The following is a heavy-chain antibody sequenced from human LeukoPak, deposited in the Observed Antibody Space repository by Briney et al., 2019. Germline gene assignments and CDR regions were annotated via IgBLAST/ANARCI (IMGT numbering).Heavy chain of an antibody. J-gene: IGHJ6*02. CDR2: IYYSGST. CDR3: ARDRNYGDGLYYYGMDV. D-gene: IGHD4-17*01. Sequence: PSETLSLTCTVSGGSISSSSYYWGWIRQPPGKGLEWIGSIYYSGSTYYNPSLKSRVTISVDTSKNQFSLKLSSVTAADTAVYYCARDRNYGDGLYYYGMDVWGQGTTVTVSS. V-gene: IGHV4-39*02. CDR1: GGSISSSSYY.